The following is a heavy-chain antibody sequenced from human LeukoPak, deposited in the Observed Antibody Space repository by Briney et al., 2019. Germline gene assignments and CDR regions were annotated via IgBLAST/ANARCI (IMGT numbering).Heavy chain of an antibody. Sequence: SETLSLTCTVSGGSISSYYWSWIRQPPGKGLEWIGYIYYSGSTNYNPSLKSRVTISVDTPKNQFSLKLSSVTAADTAVYYCARADIVATIFDYWGQGTLVTVSS. D-gene: IGHD5-12*01. CDR3: ARADIVATIFDY. CDR2: IYYSGST. J-gene: IGHJ4*02. V-gene: IGHV4-59*08. CDR1: GGSISSYY.